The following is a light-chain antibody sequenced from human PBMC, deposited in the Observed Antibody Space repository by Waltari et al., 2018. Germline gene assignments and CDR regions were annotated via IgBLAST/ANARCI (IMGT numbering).Light chain of an antibody. CDR2: EVS. Sequence: QSALTQPPSASGSPRQSVTISCTGTSSDVGGYNYVSWYQQHPGKAPKLLIYEVSKRPSGVPDRFSGSKSGNTASLAVSGLQAEDEADYYCSSYAGSNNGHYVFGTGTKVTVL. CDR3: SSYAGSNNGHYV. CDR1: SSDVGGYNY. V-gene: IGLV2-8*01. J-gene: IGLJ1*01.